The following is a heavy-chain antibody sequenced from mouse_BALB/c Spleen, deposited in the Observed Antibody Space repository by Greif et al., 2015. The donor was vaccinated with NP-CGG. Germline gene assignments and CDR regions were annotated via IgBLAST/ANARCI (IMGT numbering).Heavy chain of an antibody. CDR2: IDPANGNT. CDR3: APYYYGSSVFAY. V-gene: IGHV14-3*02. Sequence: VHVKQSGAELVKPGASVKLSCTASGFNIKDTYMHWVKQRPEQGLEWIGRIDPANGNTKYDPKFQGKATITADTSSNTAYLQLSSLTSEDTAVYYCAPYYYGSSVFAYWGQGTLVTVSA. J-gene: IGHJ3*01. CDR1: GFNIKDTY. D-gene: IGHD1-1*01.